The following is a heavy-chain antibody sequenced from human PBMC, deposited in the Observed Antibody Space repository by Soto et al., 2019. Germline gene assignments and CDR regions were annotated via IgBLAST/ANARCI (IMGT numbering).Heavy chain of an antibody. CDR1: GFSLSTSGVG. Sequence: QITLKESGPTLVKPTQTLTLTCTFSGFSLSTSGVGVGWIRQPPGKALEWLALIYWDDDKRYSPSLKSRLTITKPTSKNQVVLTITNMDPVDTATYYCAHSWQWLVYFDYWGQGTLVTVSS. J-gene: IGHJ4*02. CDR3: AHSWQWLVYFDY. CDR2: IYWDDDK. D-gene: IGHD6-19*01. V-gene: IGHV2-5*02.